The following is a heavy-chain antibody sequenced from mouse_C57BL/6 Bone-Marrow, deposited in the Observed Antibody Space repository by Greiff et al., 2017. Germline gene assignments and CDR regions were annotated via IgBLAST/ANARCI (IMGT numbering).Heavy chain of an antibody. V-gene: IGHV1-50*01. CDR3: ARGYHYGSSFDY. J-gene: IGHJ2*01. CDR1: GYTFTSYW. D-gene: IGHD1-1*01. CDR2: IDPSDSYT. Sequence: QVQLQQPGAELVKPGASVKLSCKASGYTFTSYWMQWVKQRPGQGLEWIGEIDPSDSYTNYNQKFKGKATLTVDTSSSPAYMQLSSLTSEDSAVYYCARGYHYGSSFDYWGQGTTLTVSS.